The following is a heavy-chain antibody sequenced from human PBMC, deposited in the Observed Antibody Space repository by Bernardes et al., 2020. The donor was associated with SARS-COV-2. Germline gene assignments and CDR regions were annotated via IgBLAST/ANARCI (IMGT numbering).Heavy chain of an antibody. Sequence: GSVRLSCSASGFTFSTYTMHWVRQAPGKGLEYVSAINGDGGGTYYADSVKGRFTISRDNSRNTLYLQMRSLRPEDTALYYCVKFTVNGGSIDCWGQGTLVTVSP. CDR3: VKFTVNGGSIDC. CDR2: INGDGGGT. D-gene: IGHD3-10*01. J-gene: IGHJ4*02. CDR1: GFTFSTYT. V-gene: IGHV3-64D*06.